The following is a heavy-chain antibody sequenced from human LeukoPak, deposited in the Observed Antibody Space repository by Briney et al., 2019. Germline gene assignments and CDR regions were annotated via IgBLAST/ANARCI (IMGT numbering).Heavy chain of an antibody. Sequence: PEASVKVSCKASGGTFSSYAISWVRQAPGQGLEWMGRIIPILGITNYAQKFQGRVTITADKSTSTAYMELSSLRSEDTAEYYCARSRATRDGYNYDLDYWGQGTLVTVSS. CDR3: ARSRATRDGYNYDLDY. J-gene: IGHJ4*02. CDR2: IIPILGIT. D-gene: IGHD5-24*01. V-gene: IGHV1-69*04. CDR1: GGTFSSYA.